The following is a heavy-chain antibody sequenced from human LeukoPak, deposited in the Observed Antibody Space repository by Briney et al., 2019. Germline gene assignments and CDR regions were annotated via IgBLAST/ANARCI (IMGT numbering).Heavy chain of an antibody. D-gene: IGHD4-17*01. J-gene: IGHJ2*01. V-gene: IGHV3-23*01. Sequence: GGSLRLSCAASGFTFSSYAMSWVRQAPGKGLEWVSAISGSGGSTYYADSVKGRFTISRDNAKNSLYLQMNSLRAEDTALYYCAKAPQTTVVTLGYFDLWGRGTLVTVSS. CDR3: AKAPQTTVVTLGYFDL. CDR2: ISGSGGST. CDR1: GFTFSSYA.